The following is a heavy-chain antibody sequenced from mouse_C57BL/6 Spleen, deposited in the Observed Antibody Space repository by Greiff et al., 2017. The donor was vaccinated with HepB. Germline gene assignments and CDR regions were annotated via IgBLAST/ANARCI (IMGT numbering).Heavy chain of an antibody. CDR1: GYTFTSYW. V-gene: IGHV1-53*01. Sequence: QVQLQQSGTELVKPGASVKLSCKASGYTFTSYWMHWVKQRPGQGLEWIGNINPSNGDTNYNEKFKSKATLTVDKSSSTAYMQLSSLTSEDSAVYYCARVDGYQAWFAYWGQGTLVTVSA. D-gene: IGHD2-3*01. J-gene: IGHJ3*01. CDR3: ARVDGYQAWFAY. CDR2: INPSNGDT.